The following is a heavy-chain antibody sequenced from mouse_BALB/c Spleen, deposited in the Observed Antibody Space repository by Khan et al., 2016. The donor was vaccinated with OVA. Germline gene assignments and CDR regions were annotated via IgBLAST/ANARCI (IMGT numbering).Heavy chain of an antibody. Sequence: EVQLQESGPELVKPGASVKISCKASGYSFTGYFMHWVMQSHGKSLEWIGRINPHIGETFYNQKFKGKATLTVDESSSTAHMELRSLASEDSAVYFCASLYGSDFDYWGQGTTLTVSS. D-gene: IGHD1-1*01. J-gene: IGHJ2*01. CDR1: GYSFTGYF. CDR3: ASLYGSDFDY. CDR2: INPHIGET. V-gene: IGHV1-20*02.